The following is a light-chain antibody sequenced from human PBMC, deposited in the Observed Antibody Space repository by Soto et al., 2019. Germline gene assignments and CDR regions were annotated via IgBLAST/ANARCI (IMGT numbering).Light chain of an antibody. J-gene: IGKJ1*01. V-gene: IGKV1-39*01. CDR3: QQSAKIPRT. Sequence: DIQMTQSPSSPSASVGDRVTITCRASQTINNYVSWYQQKPGKAPKSLIYAASTLQRGVPTRFSGSGSGTDFTLTINSLQPEDSAIYYCQQSAKIPRTFGQGTKVEI. CDR1: QTINNY. CDR2: AAS.